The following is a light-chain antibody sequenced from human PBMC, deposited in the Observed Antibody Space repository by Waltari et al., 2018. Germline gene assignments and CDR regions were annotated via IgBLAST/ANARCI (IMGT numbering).Light chain of an antibody. J-gene: IGKJ1*01. Sequence: DIVMTQSPDSLAVSLGERATINCRSSESVLHKINNQNYLAWYQQKEGQPPKLLIYWTSTRQSGVPDRFSGSGSGTDFTLTINSLQTEDVAVYYCQQYYSPPWTFGQGTKVEV. CDR2: WTS. CDR3: QQYYSPPWT. CDR1: ESVLHKINNQNY. V-gene: IGKV4-1*01.